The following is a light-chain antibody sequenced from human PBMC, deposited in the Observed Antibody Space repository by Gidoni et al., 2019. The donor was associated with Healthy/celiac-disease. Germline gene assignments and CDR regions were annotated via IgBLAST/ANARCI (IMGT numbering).Light chain of an antibody. J-gene: IGLJ2*01. Sequence: SSELTQDPAVSVALGQTVRITCQGDSLRSYDASWYQQKPGQAPVLVIYGKNNRPSGIPDRFSGSSSGNTASLTITGAQAEDEADYYCNSRDSSGNLPFGGGTKLTVL. CDR2: GKN. CDR1: SLRSYD. V-gene: IGLV3-19*01. CDR3: NSRDSSGNLP.